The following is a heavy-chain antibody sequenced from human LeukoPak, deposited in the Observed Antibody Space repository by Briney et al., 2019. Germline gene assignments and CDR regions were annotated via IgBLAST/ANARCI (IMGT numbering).Heavy chain of an antibody. CDR3: ARSRANGDYGY. CDR2: IKQDGSEK. D-gene: IGHD4-17*01. J-gene: IGHJ4*02. V-gene: IGHV3-7*01. Sequence: PGGSLRLSCAVSGFTFSSFWMSWVRQAPGKGLEWVANIKQDGSEKYYVDSVKGRFTISRDNAKNSLFLQMNSLRAEDTAVYYCARSRANGDYGYWGQGTLVTVSS. CDR1: GFTFSSFW.